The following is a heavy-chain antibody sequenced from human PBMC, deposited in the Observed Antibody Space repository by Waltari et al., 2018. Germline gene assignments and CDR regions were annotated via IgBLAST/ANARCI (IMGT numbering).Heavy chain of an antibody. CDR3: ARGAVLDDAFDI. D-gene: IGHD3-3*01. CDR1: GVTCRPYS. Sequence: EVQLVESGGGLVQPGGSRSVTGAAAGVTCRPYSRNWDGQAPGKGLEWVSYISSSSSTIYYADSVKGRFTISRDNAKNSLYLQMNSLRAEDTAVYYCARGAVLDDAFDIWGQGTMVTVSS. J-gene: IGHJ3*02. CDR2: ISSSSSTI. V-gene: IGHV3-48*04.